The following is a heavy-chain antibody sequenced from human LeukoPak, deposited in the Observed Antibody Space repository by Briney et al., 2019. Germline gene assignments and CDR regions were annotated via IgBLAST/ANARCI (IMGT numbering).Heavy chain of an antibody. CDR2: ISWNSGSI. CDR3: AKALRDYYYYGMDV. V-gene: IGHV3-9*01. D-gene: IGHD4-17*01. Sequence: GGSLRLSCAASGFTFDDYAMHWVRQAPGKGLEWVSGISWNSGSIGYADSVKGRFTISRDNAKNSLYLQMNSLRAEDTALYYCAKALRDYYYYGMDVWGQGTTVTASS. J-gene: IGHJ6*02. CDR1: GFTFDDYA.